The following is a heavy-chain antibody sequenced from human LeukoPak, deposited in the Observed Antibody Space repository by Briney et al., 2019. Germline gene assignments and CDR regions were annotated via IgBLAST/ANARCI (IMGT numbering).Heavy chain of an antibody. V-gene: IGHV3-7*03. Sequence: TGGSLRLSCAASGLTFRNYWMSWVRQAPGKGLEWVANIKQAGSDKFYVDSVNGRFTISRDNAKNSLYLQMNTLRAEDTAIYYCATFSGAHHKTFDSWGQGTLVTVSS. CDR1: GLTFRNYW. D-gene: IGHD1-14*01. CDR2: IKQAGSDK. CDR3: ATFSGAHHKTFDS. J-gene: IGHJ4*02.